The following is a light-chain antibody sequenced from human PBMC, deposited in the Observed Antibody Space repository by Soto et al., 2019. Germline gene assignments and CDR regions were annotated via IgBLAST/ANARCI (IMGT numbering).Light chain of an antibody. Sequence: QSVLTQPPSVSGSPGQSVTISCTGTSSDVGSYNRVSWYQQPPGTAPKLMIYEVSNRPSGVPDRFSGSKSGNTASLTISGLQAEDEADYYCSSYTDRNNLVFGTGTKVTVL. CDR2: EVS. V-gene: IGLV2-18*02. CDR1: SSDVGSYNR. J-gene: IGLJ1*01. CDR3: SSYTDRNNLV.